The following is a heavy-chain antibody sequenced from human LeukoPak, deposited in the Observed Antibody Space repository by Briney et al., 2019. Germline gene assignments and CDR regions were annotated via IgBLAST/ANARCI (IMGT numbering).Heavy chain of an antibody. V-gene: IGHV3-23*01. CDR1: GFTFSSYA. Sequence: GGSLRLSCAASGFTFSSYAMSWVRQAPGKGLEWVSAISGSGGSTYYADSVKGRFTVSRDNSKTTLYLQMNSLRADDTAVYYCARSVGGRYYYYGMDVWGQGTTVTVSS. D-gene: IGHD2-15*01. CDR3: ARSVGGRYYYYGMDV. J-gene: IGHJ6*02. CDR2: ISGSGGST.